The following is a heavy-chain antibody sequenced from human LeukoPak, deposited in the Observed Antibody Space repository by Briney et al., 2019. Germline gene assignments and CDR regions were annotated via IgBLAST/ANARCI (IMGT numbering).Heavy chain of an antibody. D-gene: IGHD6-6*01. V-gene: IGHV1-46*03. CDR2: INPSGGST. CDR3: ARDQGDGSSGYYFDY. Sequence: GASVKVSCKASGYTFTSYYMHWVRQAPGQGLEWMGIINPSGGSTSYAQKFQGRVTMTRDTYTSTVYMELSSLRSEDTAVYYCARDQGDGSSGYYFDYWGQGTLVTVSS. CDR1: GYTFTSYY. J-gene: IGHJ4*02.